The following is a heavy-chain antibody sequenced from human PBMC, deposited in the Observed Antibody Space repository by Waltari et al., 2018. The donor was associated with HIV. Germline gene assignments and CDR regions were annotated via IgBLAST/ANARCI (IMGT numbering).Heavy chain of an antibody. Sequence: EVQLVESGGGLVQPGGSLRLSCAASGFTFSTYWMTWVRQAPGKGLEWLANRKQDGSEKYYADSVKGRFTVSRDNNKKSLYLQRGSLRAEDTAVYYCARDLKDYDFWSPVDVWGQGTTVTVSS. CDR1: GFTFSTYW. CDR3: ARDLKDYDFWSPVDV. D-gene: IGHD3-3*01. V-gene: IGHV3-7*01. CDR2: RKQDGSEK. J-gene: IGHJ6*02.